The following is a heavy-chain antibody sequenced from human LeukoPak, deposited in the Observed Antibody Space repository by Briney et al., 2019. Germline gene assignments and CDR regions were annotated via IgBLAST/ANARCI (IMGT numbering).Heavy chain of an antibody. CDR3: TRDRTFDY. Sequence: GGSLRLSCAASGFTFSSYRVNWVRQAPGKGLEWVSSISSSSTYIYYADSVKGRFTISRDNAKNSLYLQMNSLRAEDTAVYYCTRDRTFDYWGQGTLVTVSS. V-gene: IGHV3-21*01. CDR2: ISSSSTYI. CDR1: GFTFSSYR. J-gene: IGHJ4*02.